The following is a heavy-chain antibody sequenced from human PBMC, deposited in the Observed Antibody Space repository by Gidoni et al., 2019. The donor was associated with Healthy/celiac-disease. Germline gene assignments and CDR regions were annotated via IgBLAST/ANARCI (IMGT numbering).Heavy chain of an antibody. J-gene: IGHJ4*02. D-gene: IGHD2-15*01. CDR1: GFTFSSYA. Sequence: EVQLLESGGGLVQPGGSLTLSCAASGFTFSSYAMSWVRQAPGKGLEWVSAISGSGGSTYYADSVKGRFTISRDNSKNTLYLQMNSLRAEDTAVYYCAKDTVYCSGGSCYLDYWGQGTLVNVSS. CDR3: AKDTVYCSGGSCYLDY. V-gene: IGHV3-23*01. CDR2: ISGSGGST.